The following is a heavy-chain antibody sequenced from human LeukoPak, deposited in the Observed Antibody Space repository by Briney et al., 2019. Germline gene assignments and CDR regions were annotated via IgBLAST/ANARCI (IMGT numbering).Heavy chain of an antibody. Sequence: GGSLRLSCAASGFTFSSSAMSWVRQAPGKGLEWVSVIYSGGSTYYADSVKGRFTISRDNSKNTVFLQMNSLRGEDTAVYYCARDRSVGTTTGWFDPWGQGTLVTVSS. CDR3: ARDRSVGTTTGWFDP. J-gene: IGHJ5*02. CDR2: IYSGGST. CDR1: GFTFSSSA. V-gene: IGHV3-53*01. D-gene: IGHD1-26*01.